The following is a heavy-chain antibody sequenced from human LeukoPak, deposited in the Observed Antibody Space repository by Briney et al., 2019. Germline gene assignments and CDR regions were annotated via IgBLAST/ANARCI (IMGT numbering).Heavy chain of an antibody. V-gene: IGHV4-39*07. CDR2: IYYSGST. Sequence: SETLSLTCTVSGGSISSSSYYWGWIRQPPGKGLEWIGSIYYSGSTYYNPSLKSRVTISVDTSKNQFSLKLSSVTAADTAVYYCARDSGVEWGQGTLVTVSS. J-gene: IGHJ4*02. CDR3: ARDSGVE. CDR1: GGSISSSSYY. D-gene: IGHD3-10*01.